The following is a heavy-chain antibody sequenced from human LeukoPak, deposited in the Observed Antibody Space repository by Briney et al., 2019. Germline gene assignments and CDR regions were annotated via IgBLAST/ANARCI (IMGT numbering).Heavy chain of an antibody. J-gene: IGHJ5*02. CDR3: ARDPHPIAVAANNWFDP. CDR2: ISWNSGSI. V-gene: IGHV3-9*01. D-gene: IGHD6-19*01. Sequence: PGGSLRLSCAASGFTFDDYAMHWVRQAPGKGLEWVSGISWNSGSIGYADSVKGRFTISRDNAKNSLYLQMNSLRAEDTAVYYCARDPHPIAVAANNWFDPWGQGTLVTVSS. CDR1: GFTFDDYA.